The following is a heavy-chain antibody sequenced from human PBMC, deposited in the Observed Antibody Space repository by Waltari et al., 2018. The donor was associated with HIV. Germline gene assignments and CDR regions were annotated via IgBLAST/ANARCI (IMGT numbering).Heavy chain of an antibody. D-gene: IGHD3-16*02. CDR3: AREGAGDIYYLEY. CDR1: GYTFTNYA. J-gene: IGHJ4*02. Sequence: QVQLVQSRAEVKRPGASVKVSCTTSGYTFTNYAVHWVRQAPGQRLESMGWINVGNSKTQYSQKFQGRLTITRDTSASVAYMELTRLKSEDTAVYFCAREGAGDIYYLEYWGQGTQVTISS. V-gene: IGHV1-3*01. CDR2: INVGNSKT.